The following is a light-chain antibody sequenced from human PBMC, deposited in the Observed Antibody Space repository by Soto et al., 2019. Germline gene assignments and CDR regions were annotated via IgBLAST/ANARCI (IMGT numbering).Light chain of an antibody. Sequence: QSVLTQPPSASGTPGQRVTISCSGSSSNIGSNTVNWYQQLPGTAPKLLIYSNNQRPSGVPDRFSGSKSGTSASLAISGLQSEDEADYYCAAWDDSLNARVVGGGTKLTVL. V-gene: IGLV1-44*01. CDR3: AAWDDSLNARV. J-gene: IGLJ3*02. CDR1: SSNIGSNT. CDR2: SNN.